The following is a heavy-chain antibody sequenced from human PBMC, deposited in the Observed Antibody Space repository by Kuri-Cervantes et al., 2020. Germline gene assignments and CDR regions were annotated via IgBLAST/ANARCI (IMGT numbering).Heavy chain of an antibody. CDR1: GFTFSSYG. V-gene: IGHV3-33*08. CDR2: IWYDRSNK. Sequence: GESLKISCAASGFTFSSYGMHWVRQAPGKGLEWVAVIWYDRSNKYYADSVKGRFTISRDNSKNTLYLQMNSLRAEDTAVYYCARGRYYYGSGSYYKDYGMDVWGQGTTVTVSS. J-gene: IGHJ6*02. CDR3: ARGRYYYGSGSYYKDYGMDV. D-gene: IGHD3-10*01.